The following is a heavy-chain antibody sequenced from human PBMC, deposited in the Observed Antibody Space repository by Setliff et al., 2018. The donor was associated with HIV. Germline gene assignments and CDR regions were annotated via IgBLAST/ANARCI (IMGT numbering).Heavy chain of an antibody. J-gene: IGHJ4*02. CDR3: AKDRTVVVITIFDY. CDR2: IRYDGSNK. CDR1: GFTFSSYG. V-gene: IGHV3-30*02. D-gene: IGHD3-22*01. Sequence: GGSLRLSCAASGFTFSSYGMHWARQAPGKGLEWVAFIRYDGSNKYYADSVKGRFTISRDNSKNTLYLQMNSLRAEDTAVYYCAKDRTVVVITIFDYWGQGTLVTVSS.